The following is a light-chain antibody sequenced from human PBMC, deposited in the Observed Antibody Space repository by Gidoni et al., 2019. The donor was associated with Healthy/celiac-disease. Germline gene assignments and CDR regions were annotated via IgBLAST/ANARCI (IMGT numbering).Light chain of an antibody. CDR3: QQYCCTPIT. V-gene: IGKV4-1*01. CDR1: QSVLYSSNNKYY. J-gene: IGKJ5*01. CDR2: WAF. Sequence: IVMTQSPDSLAVSLGERATNNCKSSQSVLYSSNNKYYLAWYQQQPGHPPMLLIYWAFTRESVVPGLFSGSGSGTDFTLTISSLHAEYVAVYYCQQYCCTPITFGQGTRLEIK.